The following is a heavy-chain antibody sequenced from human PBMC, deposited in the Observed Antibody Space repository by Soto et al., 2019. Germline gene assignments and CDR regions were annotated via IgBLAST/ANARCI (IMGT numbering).Heavy chain of an antibody. CDR2: IKYSGTT. J-gene: IGHJ3*02. D-gene: IGHD1-26*01. V-gene: IGHV4-39*01. CDR1: AGLTRPCRGH. Sequence: SQTLSLTNTFSAGLTRPCRGHVCWIRHPPGKGLEWIASIKYSGTTFYNPSLKSRVTLSVDTSKNQFALKLSSVTAAETAVYYCARHGITGSYYDAFDIWGQGTMVT. CDR3: ARHGITGSYYDAFDI.